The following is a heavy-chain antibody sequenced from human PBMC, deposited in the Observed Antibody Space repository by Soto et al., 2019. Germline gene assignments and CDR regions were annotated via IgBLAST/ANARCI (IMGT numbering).Heavy chain of an antibody. Sequence: ASVKVSCKASGGTFSSYAISWVRQAPGQGLEWMGGIIPIFGTANYAQKFQGRVTITADESTSTAYMELSSLRSEDTAVYYCARGGIAARPFDYWGQGTLVTVSS. CDR1: GGTFSSYA. J-gene: IGHJ4*02. V-gene: IGHV1-69*13. CDR3: ARGGIAARPFDY. CDR2: IIPIFGTA. D-gene: IGHD6-6*01.